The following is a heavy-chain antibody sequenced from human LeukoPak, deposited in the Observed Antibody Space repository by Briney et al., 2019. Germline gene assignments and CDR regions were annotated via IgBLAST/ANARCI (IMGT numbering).Heavy chain of an antibody. CDR3: AKMQGYFDL. CDR1: GFTFTSQG. V-gene: IGHV3-23*01. Sequence: PGGSLRLSCAASGFTFTSQGMAWVRQAPAKGLEWVSAITGSGDNTYYADSVKGRFTISRNSSKNTLCLQMNSLSAEDTAVYYCAKMQGYFDLWGRGTLVTVSS. CDR2: ITGSGDNT. J-gene: IGHJ2*01.